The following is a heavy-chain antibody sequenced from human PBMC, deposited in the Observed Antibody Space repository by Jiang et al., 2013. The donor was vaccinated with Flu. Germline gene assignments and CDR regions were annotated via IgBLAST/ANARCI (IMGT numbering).Heavy chain of an antibody. V-gene: IGHV3-7*03. Sequence: NIKQDGSEKYYVDSVKGRFTISRDNAKNSLYLQMNSLRAEDTAVYYCAREFGIKVDWGQGTLVTVSS. CDR3: AREFGIKVD. CDR2: IKQDGSEK. D-gene: IGHD1-14*01. J-gene: IGHJ4*02.